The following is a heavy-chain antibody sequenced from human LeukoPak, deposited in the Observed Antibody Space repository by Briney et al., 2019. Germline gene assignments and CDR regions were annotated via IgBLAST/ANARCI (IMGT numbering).Heavy chain of an antibody. D-gene: IGHD2-8*01. J-gene: IGHJ4*02. CDR3: ARDRGYCTSDDCYRWFHY. CDR1: GFTFNSYS. CDR2: ISHTSEST. Sequence: PGGSLRLSCAASGFTFNSYSMRWVRPAVKNGLEWVSYISHTSESTYYADSVRGRFSISRDDAKSSLYLQMHSLRDEDTAVYYCARDRGYCTSDDCYRWFHYWGQGTLVIVSS. V-gene: IGHV3-48*02.